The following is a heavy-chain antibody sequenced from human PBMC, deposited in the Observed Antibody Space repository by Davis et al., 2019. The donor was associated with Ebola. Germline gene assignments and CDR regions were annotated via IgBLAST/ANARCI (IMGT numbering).Heavy chain of an antibody. J-gene: IGHJ4*02. Sequence: GESLKISCAASGFTFSDHYMSWIRQAPGKGLEWVSYISTSGHTIYYADSVKGRFTISRDNAKNSLFLQMNSLSAEDTAVYYCARDQRRSGSYGPDLDSWGQGTLVAVSS. CDR3: ARDQRRSGSYGPDLDS. CDR2: ISTSGHTI. CDR1: GFTFSDHY. V-gene: IGHV3-11*01. D-gene: IGHD3-3*01.